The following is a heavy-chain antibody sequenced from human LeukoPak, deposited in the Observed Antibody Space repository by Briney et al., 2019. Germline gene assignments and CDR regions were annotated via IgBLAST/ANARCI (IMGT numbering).Heavy chain of an antibody. D-gene: IGHD3-22*01. Sequence: ASVKVSCKASRYTFTSYDINWVREAAGQGLEWMGWTNPNTGRTGYAQKFQGRVTMTRDTSITTAYMELTSLTYEDTAVYYCARLAETPDYYSNGGYFYLGYWGQGTPVTVSS. CDR3: ARLAETPDYYSNGGYFYLGY. CDR1: RYTFTSYD. V-gene: IGHV1-8*01. J-gene: IGHJ4*02. CDR2: TNPNTGRT.